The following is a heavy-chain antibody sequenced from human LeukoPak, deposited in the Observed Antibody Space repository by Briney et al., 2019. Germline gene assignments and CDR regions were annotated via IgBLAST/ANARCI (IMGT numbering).Heavy chain of an antibody. V-gene: IGHV1-69*13. CDR2: IIPIFGTA. CDR3: ARGLQDDSSGYYFFFDY. J-gene: IGHJ4*02. Sequence: SVTVSCKASGGTFSSYAISWVRQAPGQGLEWMGGIIPIFGTANYAQKFQGRVTITADESTSTAYMELSSLRSEDTAVYYCARGLQDDSSGYYFFFDYWGQGTLVTVSS. D-gene: IGHD3-22*01. CDR1: GGTFSSYA.